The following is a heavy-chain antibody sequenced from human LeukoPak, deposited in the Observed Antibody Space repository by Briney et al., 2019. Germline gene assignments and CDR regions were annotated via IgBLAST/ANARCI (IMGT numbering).Heavy chain of an antibody. CDR1: GFTFSSYW. J-gene: IGHJ4*02. D-gene: IGHD2-2*02. CDR3: AKDQQRAAVIVSLDY. CDR2: IKQDGSEK. Sequence: GSLRLSCAASGFTFSSYWMSWVRQAPGKGLEWVANIKQDGSEKYYVDSVKGRFTISRDNAKNSLYLQMNSLRAEDTAVYYCAKDQQRAAVIVSLDYWGQGTLVTVSS. V-gene: IGHV3-7*03.